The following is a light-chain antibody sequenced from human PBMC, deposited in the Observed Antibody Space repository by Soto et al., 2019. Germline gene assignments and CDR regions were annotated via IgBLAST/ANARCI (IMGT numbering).Light chain of an antibody. V-gene: IGKV1-6*01. J-gene: IGKJ1*01. CDR2: PAS. CDR1: QGIRND. CDR3: LQDHHRWT. Sequence: AIQMTQSPSSLSASVGDRVTITCRASQGIRNDLGWYQQKPGQAPKLLIYPASTVQSGGPSRCSGSGSGTDFTLTSSSLQAEDFATYYCLQDHHRWTFGQGTKVEVK.